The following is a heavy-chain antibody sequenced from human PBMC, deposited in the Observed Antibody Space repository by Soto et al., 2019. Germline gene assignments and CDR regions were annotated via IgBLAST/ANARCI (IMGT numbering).Heavy chain of an antibody. Sequence: SETLSRTCTVSGGSISSYYWSGIRQPPGKGLEWIGYIYYSGSTNYNPSLKSRVTISVDTSKNQFSLKLSSVTAADTAVYYCARSRPGISTGTTLFPWGQGTLVTVSS. J-gene: IGHJ5*02. CDR3: ARSRPGISTGTTLFP. V-gene: IGHV4-59*01. D-gene: IGHD1-7*01. CDR2: IYYSGST. CDR1: GGSISSYY.